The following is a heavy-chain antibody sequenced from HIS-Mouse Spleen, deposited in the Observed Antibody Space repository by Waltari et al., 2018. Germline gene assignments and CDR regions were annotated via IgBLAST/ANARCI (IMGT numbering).Heavy chain of an antibody. V-gene: IGHV4-39*07. CDR2: IYYSGRT. Sequence: QLQLQESGPGLVKPSETLSLTCTVPGGSISSSSYYWGWIRQPPGRGLEWIGSIYYSGRTYYNTALKSRVTTAVDTSKNQFSLKLSAVTAADTAVYYCAREIPYSSSWYDWYFDLWGRGTLVTVSS. CDR3: AREIPYSSSWYDWYFDL. J-gene: IGHJ2*01. CDR1: GGSISSSSYY. D-gene: IGHD6-13*01.